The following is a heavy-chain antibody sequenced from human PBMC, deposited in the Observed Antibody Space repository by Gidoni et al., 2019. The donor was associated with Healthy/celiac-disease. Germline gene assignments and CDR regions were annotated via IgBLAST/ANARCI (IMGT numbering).Heavy chain of an antibody. Sequence: EVQLLESGGGLVQPGGSLRLSCAASGFTFSSYAMSWVRQAPGKGLEWVSAISGSGGSTYYADSLKGRFTISRDNSKNTLYLQMNSLRAEDTAVYYCAKDHPRYCSGGSCYGFPSTFDIWGQGTMVTVSS. D-gene: IGHD2-15*01. V-gene: IGHV3-23*01. CDR1: GFTFSSYA. J-gene: IGHJ3*02. CDR3: AKDHPRYCSGGSCYGFPSTFDI. CDR2: ISGSGGST.